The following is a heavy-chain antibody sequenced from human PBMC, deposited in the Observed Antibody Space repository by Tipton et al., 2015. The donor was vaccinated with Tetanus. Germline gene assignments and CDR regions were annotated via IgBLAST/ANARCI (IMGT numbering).Heavy chain of an antibody. J-gene: IGHJ6*02. CDR3: VRDRGLTTSGGNGMDV. Sequence: TLSLTCTVSGGSISNYYWSWIRQPPGKGLEWIGYIYYTGNTNYNPSLKSRVTISVDTSKSQFSLKLTSVTAADTAVYYCVRDRGLTTSGGNGMDVWGQGTTVTVSS. CDR1: GGSISNYY. CDR2: IYYTGNT. D-gene: IGHD4-17*01. V-gene: IGHV4-59*01.